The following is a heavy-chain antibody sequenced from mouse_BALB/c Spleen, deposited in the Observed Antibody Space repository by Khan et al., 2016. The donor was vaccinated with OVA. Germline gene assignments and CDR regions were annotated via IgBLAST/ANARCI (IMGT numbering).Heavy chain of an antibody. J-gene: IGHJ2*01. CDR2: INSNGGST. V-gene: IGHV5-6-3*01. CDR1: GFTFSSYG. Sequence: EVELVESGGGLVQPGGSLKLSCAASGFTFSSYGSSWGRQTPDKRLEVGATINSNGGSTYYPDSVKGRFTISRDNAKNTLYLQMTSVKTEDTAMYYCARMARTINWGQGTTLTVSS. CDR3: ARMARTIN.